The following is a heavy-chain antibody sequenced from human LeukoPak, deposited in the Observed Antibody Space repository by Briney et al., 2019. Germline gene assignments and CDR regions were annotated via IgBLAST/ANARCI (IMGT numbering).Heavy chain of an antibody. Sequence: SQTLSLTCTVSGGSIRSANHFWSWLRQHPGKGLEWIAYIHYSGGAHYNPSLESRVTISVDSSKNQFSLELSSVTAADTALYYCAREVNVPTTSDAFDIWGQGTMVTVSS. V-gene: IGHV4-31*03. CDR1: GGSIRSANHF. CDR3: AREVNVPTTSDAFDI. CDR2: IHYSGGA. J-gene: IGHJ3*02. D-gene: IGHD5-12*01.